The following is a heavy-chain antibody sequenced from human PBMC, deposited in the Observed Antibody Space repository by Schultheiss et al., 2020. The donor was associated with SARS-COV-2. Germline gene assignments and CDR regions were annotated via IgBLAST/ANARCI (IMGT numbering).Heavy chain of an antibody. CDR2: ISGSGGST. D-gene: IGHD2-2*01. J-gene: IGHJ4*02. Sequence: GGSLRLSCAASGFTFSDYYMSWIRQAPGKGLEWVSAISGSGGSTYYADSVKGRFTISRDNSKNTLYLQMNSLRAEDTAVYYCAREDHIVTTCLDYWGQGTLVTVSS. CDR3: AREDHIVTTCLDY. V-gene: IGHV3-23*01. CDR1: GFTFSDYY.